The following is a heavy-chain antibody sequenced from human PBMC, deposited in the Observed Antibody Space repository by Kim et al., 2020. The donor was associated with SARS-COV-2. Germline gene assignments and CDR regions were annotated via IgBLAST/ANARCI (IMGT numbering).Heavy chain of an antibody. Sequence: GGSLRLSCAASGFPFTSHWFHWVRQVPGKGLVWVSRINTDGSHTSYADSVKGRFTISRDDARNTLYLQMNSLRVEDTAVYYCTRGDSRTHGIDYWGQGSVVTVSS. J-gene: IGHJ4*02. CDR3: TRGDSRTHGIDY. D-gene: IGHD6-6*01. V-gene: IGHV3-74*01. CDR1: GFPFTSHW. CDR2: INTDGSHT.